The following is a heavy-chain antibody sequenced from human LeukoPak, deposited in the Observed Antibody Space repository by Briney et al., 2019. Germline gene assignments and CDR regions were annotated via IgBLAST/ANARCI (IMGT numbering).Heavy chain of an antibody. Sequence: PGGSLRLSCAASGFTFRNYVIHWVRQAPGKGLEWVASIKQDGSDKYYVDSVKGRFTISRDNAKNSLYLQMNSLRAEDTAVYYCARGGYNYFDYWGQGTLVTVSS. CDR2: IKQDGSDK. CDR3: ARGGYNYFDY. J-gene: IGHJ4*02. CDR1: GFTFRNYV. V-gene: IGHV3-7*03. D-gene: IGHD5-12*01.